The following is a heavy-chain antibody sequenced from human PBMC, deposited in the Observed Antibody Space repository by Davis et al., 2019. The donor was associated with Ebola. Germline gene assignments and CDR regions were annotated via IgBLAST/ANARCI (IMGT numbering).Heavy chain of an antibody. V-gene: IGHV3-9*03. CDR2: ISWNSGSI. CDR3: AKDMAGSTVTDGGMDV. Sequence: SLRLSCAASGFTFDDYAMHWVRQATGKGLEWVSGISWNSGSIGYADSVKGRFTISRDNAKNSLYLQMNSLRAEDMALYYCAKDMAGSTVTDGGMDVWGQGTTVTVSS. J-gene: IGHJ6*02. D-gene: IGHD4-17*01. CDR1: GFTFDDYA.